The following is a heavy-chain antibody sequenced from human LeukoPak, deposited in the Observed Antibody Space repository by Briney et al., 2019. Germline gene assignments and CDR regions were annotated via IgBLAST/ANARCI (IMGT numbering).Heavy chain of an antibody. D-gene: IGHD3-22*01. V-gene: IGHV5-51*01. J-gene: IGHJ4*02. Sequence: GESLKIFRYSSGYNFRQYWIGWVRQMPGKGLEWMGIIYPGDSDTRYSPSFQGQITISADKSISTAYLQWSGLKPSDTAMYYCAKRWADSSGSQHYFDYWGQGTLVTVSS. CDR3: AKRWADSSGSQHYFDY. CDR1: GYNFRQYW. CDR2: IYPGDSDT.